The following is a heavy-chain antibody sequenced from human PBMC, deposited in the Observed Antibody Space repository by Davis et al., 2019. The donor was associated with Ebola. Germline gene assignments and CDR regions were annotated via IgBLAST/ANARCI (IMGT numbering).Heavy chain of an antibody. V-gene: IGHV4-39*07. CDR3: ARVGGDYYGINWFDP. CDR2: IYYSGIT. J-gene: IGHJ5*02. Sequence: SETLSLTCTVSGGSIISSSSYWGWIRQPPRKGLEWIGSIYYSGITYYNPSLKSRVTISVDTSKNQFSLKLSSVTAADTAVYYCARVGGDYYGINWFDPWGQGTLVTVSS. D-gene: IGHD3-10*01. CDR1: GGSIISSSSY.